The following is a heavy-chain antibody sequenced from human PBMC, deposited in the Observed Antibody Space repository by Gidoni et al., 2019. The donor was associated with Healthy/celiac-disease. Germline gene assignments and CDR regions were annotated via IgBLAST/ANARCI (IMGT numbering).Heavy chain of an antibody. V-gene: IGHV3-30*02. CDR2: IRYGGSNK. CDR1: VFTFSSYG. CDR3: AKDLGQWLVLGLDY. Sequence: QVQLVDSVGGVVQPGGSLSLSCAASVFTFSSYGMYWVRQAPGKGLEWVAFIRYGGSNKNYADSVKGRFTISRDNSKNTLYLQMNSLRAEDAAVYYCAKDLGQWLVLGLDYWGQGTLVTVSS. J-gene: IGHJ4*02. D-gene: IGHD6-19*01.